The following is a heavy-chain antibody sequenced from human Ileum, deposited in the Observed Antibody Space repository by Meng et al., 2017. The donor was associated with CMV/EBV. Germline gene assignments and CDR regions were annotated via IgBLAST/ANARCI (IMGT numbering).Heavy chain of an antibody. CDR2: ISYDGSKT. Sequence: ASGFTFRGQAMHWVRQSPGKGLEWMSVISYDGSKTYFADSVKGRFTISRDNSKNTLFLQMNDLRAADTAVYYCARDPRGYGYGFFDYWGLGTLVTVSS. D-gene: IGHD5-18*01. J-gene: IGHJ4*02. V-gene: IGHV3-30-3*01. CDR1: GFTFRGQA. CDR3: ARDPRGYGYGFFDY.